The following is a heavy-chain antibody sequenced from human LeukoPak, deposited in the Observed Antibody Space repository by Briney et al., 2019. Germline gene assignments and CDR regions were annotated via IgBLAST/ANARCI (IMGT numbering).Heavy chain of an antibody. CDR2: IYQSGST. D-gene: IGHD3-16*02. V-gene: IGHV4-38-2*02. J-gene: IGHJ6*03. Sequence: NPSETLSLTCTVSGYSLSSVYYWGWIRQPPGKGLEWIGSIYQSGSTYYNPSLTSRGTISVDTSKNQSSLKLSSVTAAATAVYYCARHFTTDDYVWGSYRSLIYYYYYMDVWGKGTTVTISS. CDR3: ARHFTTDDYVWGSYRSLIYYYYYMDV. CDR1: GYSLSSVYY.